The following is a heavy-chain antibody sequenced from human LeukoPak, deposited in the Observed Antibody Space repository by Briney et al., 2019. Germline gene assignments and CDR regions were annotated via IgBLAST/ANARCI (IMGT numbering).Heavy chain of an antibody. CDR1: GYSISSGYY. Sequence: SETLSLTCTVSGYSISSGYYWGWIRQPPGKGLEWIGNIYHSGSTDYNPSLKSRVTISVDMSKNQFSLKVSSVTAADTAVYYCARRVAATHWFDPWGQGTLVTVSS. V-gene: IGHV4-38-2*02. D-gene: IGHD2-15*01. CDR3: ARRVAATHWFDP. CDR2: IYHSGST. J-gene: IGHJ5*02.